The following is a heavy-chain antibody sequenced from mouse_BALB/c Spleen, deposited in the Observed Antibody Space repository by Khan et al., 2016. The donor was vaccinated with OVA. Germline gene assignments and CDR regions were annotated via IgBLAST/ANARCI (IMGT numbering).Heavy chain of an antibody. CDR2: ISYSGST. CDR1: GYSITSGYG. CDR3: ARTARIKY. J-gene: IGHJ2*01. V-gene: IGHV3-2*02. D-gene: IGHD1-2*01. Sequence: EVQLVESGPGLVKPSQSLSLTCTVTGYSITSGYGWNWIRQFPGNKLEWMGYISYSGSTNYTLFLKSRIFITRDSSKNQFFLQLNSVTTEENATYYCARTARIKYWGQGTTLTVSS.